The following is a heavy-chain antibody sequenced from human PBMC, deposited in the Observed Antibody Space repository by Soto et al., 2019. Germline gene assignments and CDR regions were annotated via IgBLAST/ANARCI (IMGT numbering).Heavy chain of an antibody. J-gene: IGHJ6*02. D-gene: IGHD6-13*01. CDR3: ARTESSSWSFFYYGMDV. CDR1: GGSIVSYY. V-gene: IGHV4-59*01. Sequence: PSETLSLTCTVSGGSIVSYYWSWIRQPPGRGLEWIGCVYYSDGTNYNPSLKSRVTMSMDKSNNQFSLRLSSVTAADTAVYYCARTESSSWSFFYYGMDVWGQGTTVTVSS. CDR2: VYYSDGT.